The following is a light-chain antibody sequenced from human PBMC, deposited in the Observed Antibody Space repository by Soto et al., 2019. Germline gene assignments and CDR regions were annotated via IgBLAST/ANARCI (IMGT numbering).Light chain of an antibody. CDR3: QQRSNWPPSVT. CDR1: QSVSSY. V-gene: IGKV3-11*01. Sequence: EIVLTQSPATLSLSPGERATLSCRASQSVSSYLAWYQQKPGQAPRLLIYDASNRATCIPARFSGSGSGTDFTLTISSLEPEDFAVYYGQQRSNWPPSVTFGPGTKVDIK. CDR2: DAS. J-gene: IGKJ3*01.